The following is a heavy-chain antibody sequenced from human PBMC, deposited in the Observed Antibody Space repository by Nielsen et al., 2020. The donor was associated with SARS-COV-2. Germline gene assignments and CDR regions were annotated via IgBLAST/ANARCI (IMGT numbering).Heavy chain of an antibody. J-gene: IGHJ3*02. CDR3: AREGRKSSDAFDI. V-gene: IGHV6-1*01. CDR2: TYYRSKWYN. Sequence: WIRQSPSRGLEWLGRTYYRSKWYNDYAVSVKSRITINPDTSKNQFSLQLNSVTPEDTAVYYCAREGRKSSDAFDIWGQGTMVTVSS.